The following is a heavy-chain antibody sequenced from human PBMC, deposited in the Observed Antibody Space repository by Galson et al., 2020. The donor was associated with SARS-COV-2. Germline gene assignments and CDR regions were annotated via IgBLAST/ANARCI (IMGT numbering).Heavy chain of an antibody. D-gene: IGHD1-26*01. CDR1: GFTFNRVA. V-gene: IGHV3-23*01. CDR2: ISAGGETT. J-gene: IGHJ3*01. Sequence: GESLKISCAASGFTFNRVAMSWFRQAPGRGLEWVSAISAGGETTHYADSVKGRFTISRDNSKSTLYLQMSSLRVEDTAVFYCARVVGGPNIGEYAFAVWGQGTTVTFSS. CDR3: ARVVGGPNIGEYAFAV.